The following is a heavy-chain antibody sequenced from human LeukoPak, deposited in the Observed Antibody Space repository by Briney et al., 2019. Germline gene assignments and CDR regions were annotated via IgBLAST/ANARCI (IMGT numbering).Heavy chain of an antibody. V-gene: IGHV4-4*07. CDR3: ARDFLLQSEGLFDY. CDR2: FYISGST. Sequence: PSETLSLTCSVSGGSISGYYWSWIRQPAGKGLEWIGRFYISGSTNYNPSLKSRVTMSVDTSKNQFSLRLNSVTAADTAVYYCARDFLLQSEGLFDYWGQGTLVTVSS. CDR1: GGSISGYY. J-gene: IGHJ4*02. D-gene: IGHD4-11*01.